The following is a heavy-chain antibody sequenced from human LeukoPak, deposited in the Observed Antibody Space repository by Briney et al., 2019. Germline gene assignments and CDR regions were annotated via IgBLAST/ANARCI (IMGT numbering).Heavy chain of an antibody. D-gene: IGHD1-26*01. J-gene: IGHJ4*02. CDR3: ARVAGSYSIRPFDF. CDR1: GFTFSSNA. V-gene: IGHV3-23*01. Sequence: GGSLRLSCAASGFTFSSNAMTWVRQAPGKGLEWVSAIRVSDGYTYYADSVQGRFIISRDKSKNTVSLQMNSLTGDDTALYYCARVAGSYSIRPFDFWGQGTVVIVSS. CDR2: IRVSDGYT.